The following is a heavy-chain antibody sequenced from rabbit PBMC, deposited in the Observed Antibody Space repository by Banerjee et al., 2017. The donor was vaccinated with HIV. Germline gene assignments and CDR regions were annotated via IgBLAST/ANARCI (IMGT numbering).Heavy chain of an antibody. J-gene: IGHJ4*01. CDR3: ARGFVGANYAYGL. CDR2: IYAGDGST. Sequence: QSLEESGGDLVKPEGSLTLTCTASGFSFSSGYDMCWVRQAPGKGLECIGCIYAGDGSTYYASWAKGRFTISKTSSTTVTLQMTSLTAADTATYFCARGFVGANYAYGLWGQGTLVTVS. CDR1: GFSFSSGYD. V-gene: IGHV1S40*01. D-gene: IGHD6-1*01.